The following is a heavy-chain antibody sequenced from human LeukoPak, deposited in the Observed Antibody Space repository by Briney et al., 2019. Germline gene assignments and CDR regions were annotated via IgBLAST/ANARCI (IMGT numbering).Heavy chain of an antibody. D-gene: IGHD1/OR15-1a*01. Sequence: WGSLRLSCAASGFTFSSYEMNWVRQGPGKGLEWVSYISSSGSTIYYADSVKGRFTISRDNAKNSLYLQMNSLRAEDTAVYYCARVRRETKRSLCRTTEYSYYYNMDVWGKGTTVTVSS. CDR2: ISSSGSTI. CDR3: ARVRRETKRSLCRTTEYSYYYNMDV. CDR1: GFTFSSYE. J-gene: IGHJ6*03. V-gene: IGHV3-48*03.